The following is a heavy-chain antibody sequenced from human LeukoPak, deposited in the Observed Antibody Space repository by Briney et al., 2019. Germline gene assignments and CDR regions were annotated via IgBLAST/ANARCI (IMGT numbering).Heavy chain of an antibody. CDR1: GGSISSYY. V-gene: IGHV4-4*07. CDR3: ARDCTNGVCYTFDY. CDR2: IYTSGST. J-gene: IGHJ4*02. Sequence: SETLSLTCTVSGGSISSYYWSWIRQPAGKGLEWIGRIYTSGSTNYNPSLKSRVTMSVDTPKNQFSLKLSSVAAADTAVYYCARDCTNGVCYTFDYWGQGTLVTVSS. D-gene: IGHD2-8*01.